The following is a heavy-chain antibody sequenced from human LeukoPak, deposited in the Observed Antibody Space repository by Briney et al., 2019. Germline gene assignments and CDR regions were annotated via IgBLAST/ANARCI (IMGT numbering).Heavy chain of an antibody. CDR1: GFTFSSYS. CDR2: ISSGSSNI. V-gene: IGHV3-48*02. CDR3: ARDRYSGSYGGVFDY. Sequence: PGGSLRLSCAASGFTFSSYSMNWVRQAPGKGLEWVSFISSGSSNIYYADSVKGRFTISRDNAKNSLYLQMNSLRDEDTAVYYCARDRYSGSYGGVFDYWGQGTLVTVSS. D-gene: IGHD1-26*01. J-gene: IGHJ4*02.